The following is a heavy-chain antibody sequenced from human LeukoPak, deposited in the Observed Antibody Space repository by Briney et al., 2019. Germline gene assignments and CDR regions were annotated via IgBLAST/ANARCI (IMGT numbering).Heavy chain of an antibody. Sequence: SETLSLTCAVSGGSISSGGYSWSWIRQPPGKGLEWIGYIYHSGSTYYNPSLKSRVTISVDRSKNQFSLKLSSVTAADTAVYYCARDTGGSGFDAFDIWGQGTMVTVSS. CDR1: GGSISSGGYS. V-gene: IGHV4-30-2*01. D-gene: IGHD3-22*01. J-gene: IGHJ3*02. CDR2: IYHSGST. CDR3: ARDTGGSGFDAFDI.